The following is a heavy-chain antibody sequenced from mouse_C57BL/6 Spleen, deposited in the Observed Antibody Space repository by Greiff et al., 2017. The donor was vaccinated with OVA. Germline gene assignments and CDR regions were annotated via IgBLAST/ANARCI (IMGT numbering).Heavy chain of an antibody. V-gene: IGHV1-81*01. Sequence: QLQQSGAELARPGASVKLSCKASGYTFTSYGISWVKQRTGQGLEWIGEIYPRSGNTYYNEKFKGKATLTADKSSSTAYMELRSLTSEDSAVYFCARVEIYYDYDRGFAYWGQGTLVTVSA. CDR2: IYPRSGNT. CDR1: GYTFTSYG. D-gene: IGHD2-4*01. CDR3: ARVEIYYDYDRGFAY. J-gene: IGHJ3*01.